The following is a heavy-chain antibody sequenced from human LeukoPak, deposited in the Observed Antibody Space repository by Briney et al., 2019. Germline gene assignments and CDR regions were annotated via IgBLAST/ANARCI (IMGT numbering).Heavy chain of an antibody. V-gene: IGHV4-59*08. D-gene: IGHD5-18*01. Sequence: SETLSLTCTVSGGSISSYYWSWIRRPPGKGLEWIGCIYYSGSTNYNPSLKSRVTISVDTSKNKFSLKLSSVTAADTAVYYCARRGYSYGYYFDYWGQGTLVTVSS. CDR3: ARRGYSYGYYFDY. CDR2: IYYSGST. J-gene: IGHJ4*02. CDR1: GGSISSYY.